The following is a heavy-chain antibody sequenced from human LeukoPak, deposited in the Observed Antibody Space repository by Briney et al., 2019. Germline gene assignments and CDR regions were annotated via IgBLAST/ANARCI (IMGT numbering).Heavy chain of an antibody. CDR3: ARVDSSGYYYYFDY. D-gene: IGHD3-22*01. CDR2: ISSSSSTI. CDR1: GFTFSSYS. J-gene: IGHJ4*02. V-gene: IGHV3-48*01. Sequence: PGGSLRLSCAASGFTFSSYSMNWVRQAPGKGLEWVSYISSSSSTIYYADSVKGRFTISRDNAKNSLYLQMNSLRAEDTAVYYCARVDSSGYYYYFDYWAREPWSPSPQ.